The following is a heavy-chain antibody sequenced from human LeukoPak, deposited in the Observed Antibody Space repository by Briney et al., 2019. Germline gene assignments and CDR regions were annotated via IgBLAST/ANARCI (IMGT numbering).Heavy chain of an antibody. Sequence: GFLRLSCAASEFTFSSYSMSWVRQAPGKGLEWVSYISSTASSIYYADSVKGRFTISRDNAKNSLYLQMNSLRAEDTAVYYCARDVTYHGGDWFDPWGQGTLVTVSS. CDR2: ISSTASSI. CDR3: ARDVTYHGGDWFDP. V-gene: IGHV3-48*04. D-gene: IGHD4-23*01. J-gene: IGHJ5*02. CDR1: EFTFSSYS.